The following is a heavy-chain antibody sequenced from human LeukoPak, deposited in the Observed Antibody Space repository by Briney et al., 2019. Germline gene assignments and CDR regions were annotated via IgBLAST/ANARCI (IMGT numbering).Heavy chain of an antibody. J-gene: IGHJ5*02. Sequence: PGGSLRLSCAASGFTFSSYEMNWVRQAPGKGLEWVSYISSSGSAIYYADSVKGRFTISRDNAKNSLYLQMNSLRAEDTAVYYCARGLLWFGEYNWFDPWGQGTLVTVSS. CDR2: ISSSGSAI. V-gene: IGHV3-48*03. CDR1: GFTFSSYE. D-gene: IGHD3-10*01. CDR3: ARGLLWFGEYNWFDP.